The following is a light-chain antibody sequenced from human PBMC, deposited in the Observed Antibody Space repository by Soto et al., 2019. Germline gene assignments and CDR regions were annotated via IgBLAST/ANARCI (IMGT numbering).Light chain of an antibody. CDR2: KAS. CDR3: QQYHSLSRT. Sequence: DIPMTQSPSTLSASVGDRVTITCRASQSISSWLAWYQQKPGKAPKLLIYKASSLESGVPSRFSGSGSGTEFTLTISSLQPDDFATYYCQQYHSLSRTFGQGTKVEIK. V-gene: IGKV1-5*03. CDR1: QSISSW. J-gene: IGKJ1*01.